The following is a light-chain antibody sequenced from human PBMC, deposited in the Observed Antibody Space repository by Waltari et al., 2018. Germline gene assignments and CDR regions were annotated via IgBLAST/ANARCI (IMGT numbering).Light chain of an antibody. Sequence: DIQMTQSPSSLYASVGDRVNITCRASQSISNSLAWYQQKPGKAPKLLLYAASRLESGVPSRFSGSGSGTDYTLTISSLQPEDFATYYCQQYYRTPFTFGPGTKVDIK. CDR1: QSISNS. J-gene: IGKJ3*01. V-gene: IGKV1-NL1*01. CDR2: AAS. CDR3: QQYYRTPFT.